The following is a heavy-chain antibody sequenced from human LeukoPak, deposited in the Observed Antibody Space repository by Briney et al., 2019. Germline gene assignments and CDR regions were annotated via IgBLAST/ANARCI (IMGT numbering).Heavy chain of an antibody. CDR1: GYTFTGYY. D-gene: IGHD2-15*01. Sequence: ASVKVSCKASGYTFTGYYMHWVRQAPGQGLEWMGRIIPIFGTANYAQKFQGRVTITTDESTSTAYMELSSLRSEDTAVYYCARDRSGVRFCSGGSCRYDYWGQGTLVTVSS. CDR2: IIPIFGTA. J-gene: IGHJ4*02. V-gene: IGHV1-69*05. CDR3: ARDRSGVRFCSGGSCRYDY.